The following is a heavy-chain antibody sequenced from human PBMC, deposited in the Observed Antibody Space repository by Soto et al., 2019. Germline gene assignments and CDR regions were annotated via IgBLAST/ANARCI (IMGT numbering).Heavy chain of an antibody. Sequence: VYLVESGGGLVEPGRSLRLSCTASGFPFGNFLMSWFRQAPGKGMEWVGFMRSQPYGGTAEYAASVRGRFTISRDDSKGIAYLQMNSLQTEDSGVYYCIGSFPFWGQGTLVTVSS. V-gene: IGHV3-49*03. CDR3: IGSFPF. D-gene: IGHD3-10*01. CDR2: MRSQPYGGTA. J-gene: IGHJ4*02. CDR1: GFPFGNFL.